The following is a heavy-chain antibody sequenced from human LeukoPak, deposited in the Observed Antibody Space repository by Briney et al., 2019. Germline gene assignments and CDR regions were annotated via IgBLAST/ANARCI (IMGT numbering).Heavy chain of an antibody. D-gene: IGHD2-2*01. J-gene: IGHJ3*02. CDR3: ARWPPYIVVVGAASFAFDI. Sequence: SETLSFTCTVSGGSISSYYWSWIRQPPGKGLEWIGYIYYSGSTNYNPSLKSRVTISVDTSKNQFSLKLSSVTAADTAVYYCARWPPYIVVVGAASFAFDIWGQGTMVTVSS. CDR2: IYYSGST. V-gene: IGHV4-59*08. CDR1: GGSISSYY.